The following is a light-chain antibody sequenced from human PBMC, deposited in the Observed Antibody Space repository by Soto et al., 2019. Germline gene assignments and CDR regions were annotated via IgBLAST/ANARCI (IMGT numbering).Light chain of an antibody. CDR2: GAS. Sequence: IVLTQSTSGLAVSLRKRAALSCRASQSVGNYLAWYQQKPGQAPRLLIYGASNRATGIPARFSGSGSGTDFTLTISGLEPDDFAVYYCQHRSEWPFTFGGGTKVDIK. CDR1: QSVGNY. V-gene: IGKV3-11*01. CDR3: QHRSEWPFT. J-gene: IGKJ4*01.